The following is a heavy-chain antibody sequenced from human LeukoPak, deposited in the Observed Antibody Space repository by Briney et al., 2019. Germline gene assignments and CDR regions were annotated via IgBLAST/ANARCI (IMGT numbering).Heavy chain of an antibody. V-gene: IGHV4-39*01. CDR2: INYTGST. D-gene: IGHD2-2*01. CDR3: ARASTLFYCSSTSCYPRPVRWFDP. CDR1: VGYTRCAYNL. Sequence: ETASLSCTIRVGYTRCAYNLGGWRCSTPGKRLGWIGRINYTGSTNYNPSLKSRVTISVDTSKNQFSLNLTSVTAADTAVYYCARASTLFYCSSTSCYPRPVRWFDPWGQGTLVTVSS. J-gene: IGHJ5*02.